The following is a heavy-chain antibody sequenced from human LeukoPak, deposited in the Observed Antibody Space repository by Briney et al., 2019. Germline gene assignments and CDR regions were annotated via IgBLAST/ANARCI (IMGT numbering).Heavy chain of an antibody. V-gene: IGHV3-21*01. CDR3: ARARLGLPLDY. CDR2: ISSSSSYI. Sequence: GGSLRLSCAASGFTFSSYSMNWVRQAPGKGLEWASSISSSSSYIYYADSVKGRFTISRDNAKNSLYLQMNSLRAEDTAVYYCARARLGLPLDYWGQGTLVTVSS. CDR1: GFTFSSYS. D-gene: IGHD7-27*01. J-gene: IGHJ4*02.